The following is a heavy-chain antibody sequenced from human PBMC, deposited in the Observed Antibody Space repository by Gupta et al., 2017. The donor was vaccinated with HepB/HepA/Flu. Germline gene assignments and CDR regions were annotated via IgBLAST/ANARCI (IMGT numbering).Heavy chain of an antibody. Sequence: QLQLQESGPGLVKPSETLSLTCTVSGGSISSSNYYWGWIRQPPGKGLEWIGSIPYSGITYYNPSLKRQVTISVDTSNNQVSLKLSSVTAADTAVYYCARLGGDCNSCYLSVIDPWGQGTLVTVSS. V-gene: IGHV4-39*01. CDR3: ARLGGDCNSCYLSVIDP. D-gene: IGHD2-15*01. CDR2: IPYSGIT. CDR1: GGSISSSNYY. J-gene: IGHJ5*02.